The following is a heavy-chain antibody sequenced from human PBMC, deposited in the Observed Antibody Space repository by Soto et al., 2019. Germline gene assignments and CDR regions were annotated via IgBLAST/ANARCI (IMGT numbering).Heavy chain of an antibody. D-gene: IGHD1-26*01. CDR3: AKRTVPHTTAFDI. V-gene: IGHV3-30*18. CDR1: GFTFSSYG. J-gene: IGHJ3*02. Sequence: PGGSLRLSCEASGFTFSSYGIHWVRQAPGKGLEWVAVISYDGSNKYYADSVKGRFTISRDNSKNIMYLQMNSLRAEDTAVYHCAKRTVPHTTAFDIWGKGTTVTVSS. CDR2: ISYDGSNK.